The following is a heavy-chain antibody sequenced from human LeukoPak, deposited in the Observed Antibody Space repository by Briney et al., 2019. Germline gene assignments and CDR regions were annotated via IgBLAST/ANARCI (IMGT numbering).Heavy chain of an antibody. CDR1: GLTFSSHW. CDR3: ARQYYDFWSGYYAYYYYYGMDV. Sequence: HAGGSLRLSCAASGLTFSSHWMHWVRQAPGKGLVWVSRITNDGSSTSYADSVKGRFTISRDNAKNTLYLQMNSLRAEDTAVYYCARQYYDFWSGYYAYYYYYGMDVWGQGTTVTVSS. D-gene: IGHD3-3*01. CDR2: ITNDGSST. V-gene: IGHV3-74*01. J-gene: IGHJ6*02.